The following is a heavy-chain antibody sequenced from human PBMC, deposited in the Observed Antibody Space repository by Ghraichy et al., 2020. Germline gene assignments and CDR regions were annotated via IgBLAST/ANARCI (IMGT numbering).Heavy chain of an antibody. Sequence: GESLNISCAGSGFSFSNYTPNWVRQAPGKGLEWVSSIKSRGFYIHYADSVKGRFTISRDNAKNSLYLQMDSLRAEDTALYYCARGSRGGMDVWGQGTTVTVFS. CDR2: IKSRGFYI. CDR3: ARGSRGGMDV. CDR1: GFSFSNYT. V-gene: IGHV3-21*01. J-gene: IGHJ6*02.